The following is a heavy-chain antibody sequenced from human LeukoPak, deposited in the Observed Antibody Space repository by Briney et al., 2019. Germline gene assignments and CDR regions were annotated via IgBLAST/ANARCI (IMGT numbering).Heavy chain of an antibody. J-gene: IGHJ4*02. V-gene: IGHV3-23*01. CDR3: AKRGFSGYVDYPFSNFDY. CDR2: ISGSGGST. Sequence: PGGSLRLSCAASGFTFSSYDMTWVRQAPGKGLEWVSAISGSGGSTYYADSVKGRFTISRDNSKNTLYLQMNSLRAEDTAVYYCAKRGFSGYVDYPFSNFDYWGQGTLVTVSS. D-gene: IGHD5-12*01. CDR1: GFTFSSYD.